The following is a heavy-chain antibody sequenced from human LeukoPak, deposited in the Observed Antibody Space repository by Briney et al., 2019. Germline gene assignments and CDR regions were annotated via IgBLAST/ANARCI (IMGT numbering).Heavy chain of an antibody. J-gene: IGHJ4*02. V-gene: IGHV3-30*02. CDR1: GFTFSSYG. CDR2: IRYDGSNE. Sequence: GGSLRLSCAASGFTFSSYGMHWVRQAPGKGLEWVAFIRYDGSNEYYADSVKGRFTISRDNSKNTLYLQVNSLRAEDTAIYYCARGPPSENYSQDYFDMWGQGTLVTVSS. D-gene: IGHD2-15*01. CDR3: ARGPPSENYSQDYFDM.